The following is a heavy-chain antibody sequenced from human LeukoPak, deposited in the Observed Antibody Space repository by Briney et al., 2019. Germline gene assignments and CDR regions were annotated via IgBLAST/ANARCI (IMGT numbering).Heavy chain of an antibody. CDR3: ARGVGATPMYYFDY. D-gene: IGHD1-26*01. CDR2: IWYDGSNK. V-gene: IGHV3-33*01. Sequence: PGRSLRLSCAASGFTFSSYGMHWVRQAPGKGLEWVAVIWYDGSNKYYADSVKGRFTISRDNSKNSLYLQMNSLRAEDTAVYYCARGVGATPMYYFDYWGQGTLVTVSS. CDR1: GFTFSSYG. J-gene: IGHJ4*02.